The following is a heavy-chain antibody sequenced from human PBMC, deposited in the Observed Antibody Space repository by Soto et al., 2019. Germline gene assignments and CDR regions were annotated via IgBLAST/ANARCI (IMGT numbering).Heavy chain of an antibody. CDR3: ARDAIVVVPAAIPWFDP. V-gene: IGHV3-33*01. CDR2: IWYDGSNK. D-gene: IGHD2-2*01. Sequence: GGSLRLSCAASGFTFSSYGMHWVRQAPGKGLEWVAVIWYDGSNKYYADSVKGRFTISRDNSKNTLYLQMNSLRAEDTAVYYCARDAIVVVPAAIPWFDPWGQGILVTVSS. CDR1: GFTFSSYG. J-gene: IGHJ5*02.